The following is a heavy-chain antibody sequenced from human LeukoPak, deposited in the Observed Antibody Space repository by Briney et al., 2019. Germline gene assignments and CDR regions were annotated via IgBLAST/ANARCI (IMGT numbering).Heavy chain of an antibody. CDR1: GYTFTSYG. CDR3: VSGYSIAY. Sequence: GASVKVSCKASGYTFTSYGISWVRQAPGQGLEWMGWINPNSGGTNYAQKFQGRVTMTRDTSISTAYMELRSLTFDDTAVYYCVSGYSIAYWGQGTLVTVSS. D-gene: IGHD2-15*01. CDR2: INPNSGGT. J-gene: IGHJ4*02. V-gene: IGHV1-2*02.